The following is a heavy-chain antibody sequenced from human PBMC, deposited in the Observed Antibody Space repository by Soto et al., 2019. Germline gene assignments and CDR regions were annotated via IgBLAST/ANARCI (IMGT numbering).Heavy chain of an antibody. J-gene: IGHJ5*02. D-gene: IGHD2-8*01. CDR1: GYTVTSYG. CDR3: ARGNVLMVYAMSASWFDP. Sequence: ASVKVSCKASGYTVTSYGISCVRQAPGQVLEWMGWISAYNGNTNYAQKLQGRVTMTTDTSTSTAYMELRSLRSDDTAVYYCARGNVLMVYAMSASWFDPWGQGTLVTVS. CDR2: ISAYNGNT. V-gene: IGHV1-18*01.